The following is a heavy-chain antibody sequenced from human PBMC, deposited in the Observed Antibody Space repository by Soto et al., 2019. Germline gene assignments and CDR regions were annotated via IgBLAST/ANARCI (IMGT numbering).Heavy chain of an antibody. J-gene: IGHJ4*02. V-gene: IGHV3-15*01. D-gene: IGHD2-2*03. CDR1: GFNFNNAW. CDR2: IKTNADGATT. CDR3: TTHVLQVSDWIMFFEY. Sequence: EVQLVQSGGGLGRPGGSLRLSCAASGFNFNNAWMSWVRQAPGKGLEWVGRIKTNADGATTDYAAPVKGRFTISRDDSEKTLYLQMSSLRTDDTAVYFCTTHVLQVSDWIMFFEYWGQGVLVTVSS.